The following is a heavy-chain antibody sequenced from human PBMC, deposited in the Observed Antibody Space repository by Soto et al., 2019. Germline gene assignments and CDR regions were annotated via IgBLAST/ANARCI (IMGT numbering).Heavy chain of an antibody. V-gene: IGHV4-39*01. D-gene: IGHD3-3*01. CDR3: ATMEQHNDFWSANYYFAC. CDR2: IYYGRST. CDR1: GGDVTSSRYY. Sequence: QLQLRESGPGLVRPSETLSLTCTVSGGDVTSSRYYWAWIRQTPGKGLEWIATIYYGRSTYYSASLKSRVTISMYTSTNQFSLKMTSVTAADMSVYLCATMEQHNDFWSANYYFACWGQGTLVTVSS. J-gene: IGHJ4*02.